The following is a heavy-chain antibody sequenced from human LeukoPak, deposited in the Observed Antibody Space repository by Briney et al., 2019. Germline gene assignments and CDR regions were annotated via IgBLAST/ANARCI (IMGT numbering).Heavy chain of an antibody. CDR2: IIPIFGTA. J-gene: IGHJ6*03. CDR3: AGSIVGGDYYYMDV. Sequence: SVKVSCKASGGTFSSYAISWVRQAPGQGLEWMGGIIPIFGTANYAQKFQSRVTITADESTSTAYMELSSLRSEDTAVYYCAGSIVGGDYYYMDVWGKGTTVTISS. D-gene: IGHD1-26*01. CDR1: GGTFSSYA. V-gene: IGHV1-69*13.